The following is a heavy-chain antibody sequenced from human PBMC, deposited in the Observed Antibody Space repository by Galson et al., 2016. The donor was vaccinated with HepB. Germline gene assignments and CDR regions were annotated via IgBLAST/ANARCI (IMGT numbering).Heavy chain of an antibody. J-gene: IGHJ6*02. CDR1: GYMFTSYG. Sequence: SVKVSCKASGYMFTSYGISWVRQAPGQGLEWMGSISGDSGNIKKAQQFQGRVTMTTDTSTRTAYMELRSLTSDDTAGYYCARDRRMGRGLHYYYNGMGVWGQGTTVTVSS. CDR3: ARDRRMGRGLHYYYNGMGV. V-gene: IGHV1-18*01. CDR2: ISGDSGNI. D-gene: IGHD3-10*01.